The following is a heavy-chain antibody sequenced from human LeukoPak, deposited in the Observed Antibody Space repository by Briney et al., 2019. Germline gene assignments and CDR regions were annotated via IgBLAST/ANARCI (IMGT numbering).Heavy chain of an antibody. CDR2: INHSGST. J-gene: IGHJ6*02. CDR1: GGSFSGYY. D-gene: IGHD3-10*01. Sequence: SETLSLTCAVYGGSFSGYYWSWIRQPPGKGLEWIGEINHSGSTNYNPSLKSRVTISVDTSKNQFSLKLSSVTAADTAVYYCARSPRSEYFYGSGSLLYGMDVWGQGTTVTVSS. V-gene: IGHV4-34*01. CDR3: ARSPRSEYFYGSGSLLYGMDV.